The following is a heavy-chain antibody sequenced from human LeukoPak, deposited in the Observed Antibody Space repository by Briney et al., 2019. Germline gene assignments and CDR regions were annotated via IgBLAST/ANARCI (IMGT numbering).Heavy chain of an antibody. CDR1: GYTLTELS. V-gene: IGHV1-24*01. Sequence: ASVKVSCKVSGYTLTELSMHWVRQAPGKGLEWMGGFDPEDGETIYAQKFQGRVTMTEDTSTDTAYMELSSLRSDDTAVYYCARSITMVRGVIIRVWFDPWGQGTLVTVSS. CDR2: FDPEDGET. CDR3: ARSITMVRGVIIRVWFDP. D-gene: IGHD3-10*01. J-gene: IGHJ5*02.